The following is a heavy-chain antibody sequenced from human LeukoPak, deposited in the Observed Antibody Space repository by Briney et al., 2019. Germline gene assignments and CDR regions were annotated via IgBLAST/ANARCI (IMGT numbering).Heavy chain of an antibody. Sequence: GASVKVSCKTSRYTFTGYYMHWVRQAPGQGLEWMGWINPNSGGTNYAQKFQGRVTMTRDTSISTAYMELSRLRSDDTAVYYCARDSLYYYDSSGYYYGEGGAFDIWGQGTMVTVSS. CDR3: ARDSLYYYDSSGYYYGEGGAFDI. J-gene: IGHJ3*02. V-gene: IGHV1-2*02. CDR2: INPNSGGT. CDR1: RYTFTGYY. D-gene: IGHD3-22*01.